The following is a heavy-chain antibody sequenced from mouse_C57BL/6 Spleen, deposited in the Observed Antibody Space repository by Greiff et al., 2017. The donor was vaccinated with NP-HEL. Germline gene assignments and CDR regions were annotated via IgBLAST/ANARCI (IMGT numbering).Heavy chain of an antibody. V-gene: IGHV1-72*01. CDR2: IDPNSGGT. CDR1: GYTFTSYW. J-gene: IGHJ3*01. Sequence: QVQLQQPGAELVKPGASVKLSCKASGYTFTSYWMHWVKQRPGRGLEWIGRIDPNSGGTKYNEKFKSKATLTVDKPSSTAYMQLSSLTSEDSAVYYCARSRVSGYEYDGGFAYWGQGTLVTVSA. CDR3: ARSRVSGYEYDGGFAY. D-gene: IGHD2-4*01.